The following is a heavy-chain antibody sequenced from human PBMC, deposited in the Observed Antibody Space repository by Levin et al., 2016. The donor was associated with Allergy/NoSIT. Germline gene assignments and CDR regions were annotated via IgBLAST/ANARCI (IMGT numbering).Heavy chain of an antibody. J-gene: IGHJ4*02. V-gene: IGHV3-9*01. D-gene: IGHD5-18*01. Sequence: SLKISCAASGFTFDDYAMHWVRQAPGKGLEWVSGISWNSGSIGYADSVKGRFTISRDNAKNSLYLQMNSLRAEDTALYYCAKDVDSDTAQPLDYWGQGTLVTVSS. CDR3: AKDVDSDTAQPLDY. CDR1: GFTFDDYA. CDR2: ISWNSGSI.